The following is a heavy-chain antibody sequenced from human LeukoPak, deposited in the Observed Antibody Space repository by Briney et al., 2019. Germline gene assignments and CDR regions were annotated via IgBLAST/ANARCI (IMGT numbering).Heavy chain of an antibody. J-gene: IGHJ4*02. D-gene: IGHD3-10*01. CDR1: GGSISSGGYY. V-gene: IGHV4-31*03. CDR3: ARTADGSGSYSDY. CDR2: IYYSGST. Sequence: SQTLSLTCTVSGGSISSGGYYWSWIRQHPGKGLEWIGYIYYSGSTYYNPSLKSRVTISVDTSKNQFSLKLSSVTAADTAVYYRARTADGSGSYSDYWGQGTLVTVSS.